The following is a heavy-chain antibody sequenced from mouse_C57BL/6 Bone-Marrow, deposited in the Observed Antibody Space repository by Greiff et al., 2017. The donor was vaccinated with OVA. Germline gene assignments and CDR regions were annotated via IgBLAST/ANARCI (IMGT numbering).Heavy chain of an antibody. Sequence: QVQLQQPGAELVKPGASVKLSCKASGYTFTSYWMHWVKQRPGQGLEWIGMIHPNGGSTNYNGKFKGKATLTVDKSSSTAYMQLSSLTSEDSAVYYCARRVGPYYAMDYWGQGTSVTVSA. CDR3: ARRVGPYYAMDY. D-gene: IGHD4-1*01. CDR2: IHPNGGST. J-gene: IGHJ4*01. CDR1: GYTFTSYW. V-gene: IGHV1-64*01.